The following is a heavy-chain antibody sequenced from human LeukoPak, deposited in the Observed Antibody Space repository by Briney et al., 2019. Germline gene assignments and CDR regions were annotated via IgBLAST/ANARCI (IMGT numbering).Heavy chain of an antibody. D-gene: IGHD3-22*01. CDR2: INHSGST. J-gene: IGHJ6*03. Sequence: NASETLSLTCTASGGSISSSSYYWGWIRQPPGKGLEWIGEINHSGSTNYNPSLKSRVTISVDTSKNQFSLKLSSVTAADTAVYYCARTAKRLIVVGPRYYSYYMDVWDKGTTVTISS. CDR1: GGSISSSSYY. V-gene: IGHV4-39*01. CDR3: ARTAKRLIVVGPRYYSYYMDV.